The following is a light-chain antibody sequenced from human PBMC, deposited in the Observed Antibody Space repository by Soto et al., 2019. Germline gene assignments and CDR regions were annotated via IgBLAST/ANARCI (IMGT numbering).Light chain of an antibody. CDR3: QQYAGSPYT. J-gene: IGKJ2*01. CDR1: QSVSSNY. CDR2: GAS. V-gene: IGKV3-20*01. Sequence: EIVLTQSPGTLSLSPGERATLSCRASQSVSSNYLVWYQQKPGQAPMPLIYGASTRATGIPDRFSGSGSGTDFTLPIIRLEPEDFAVYYCQQYAGSPYTFGQGTKLEIK.